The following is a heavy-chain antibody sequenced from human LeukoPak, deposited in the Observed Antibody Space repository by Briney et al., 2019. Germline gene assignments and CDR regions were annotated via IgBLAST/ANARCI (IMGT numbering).Heavy chain of an antibody. Sequence: GGSLRLSCAASGFTFSSYWMSWVRQAPGKGLEWVANIKQDGSEKYYVDSVKGRFTISRDNAKNSLYLQMNSLRAEDTAVYYCARTDKDYYYYYYIDVWGKGTTVTVSS. CDR2: IKQDGSEK. V-gene: IGHV3-7*01. D-gene: IGHD3-9*01. CDR1: GFTFSSYW. J-gene: IGHJ6*03. CDR3: ARTDKDYYYYYYIDV.